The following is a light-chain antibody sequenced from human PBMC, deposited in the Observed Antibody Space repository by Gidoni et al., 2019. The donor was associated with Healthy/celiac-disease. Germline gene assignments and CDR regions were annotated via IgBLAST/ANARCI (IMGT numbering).Light chain of an antibody. Sequence: DIVMTQSPDSLAVSLGERATINCKSSQSVLSSSNNKNYFNWYQQKAGQPPKLLFYWASTRESGVPDRFSGGGSGTDFTLTISSLQAEDVAVYYCQSRLTFGGGTKVEIK. CDR2: WAS. CDR3: QSRLT. V-gene: IGKV4-1*01. J-gene: IGKJ4*01. CDR1: QSVLSSSNNKNY.